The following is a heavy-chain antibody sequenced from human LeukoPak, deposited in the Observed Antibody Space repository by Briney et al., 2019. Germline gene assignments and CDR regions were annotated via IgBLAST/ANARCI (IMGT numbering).Heavy chain of an antibody. V-gene: IGHV3-21*01. D-gene: IGHD4-17*01. CDR1: GFTFSSYS. Sequence: PGGSLRLSCAASGFTFSSYSMNWVRQAPGKGLEWVSSISSSSSYIYYADSVKGRFTISRDNAKNSLYLQMNSLRAEDTAVYYCARGLTPTTVSPGYWGQGTLVTVSS. J-gene: IGHJ4*02. CDR2: ISSSSSYI. CDR3: ARGLTPTTVSPGY.